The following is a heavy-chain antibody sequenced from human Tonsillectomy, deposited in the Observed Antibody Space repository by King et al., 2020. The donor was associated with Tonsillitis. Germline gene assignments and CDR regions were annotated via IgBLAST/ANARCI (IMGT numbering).Heavy chain of an antibody. CDR1: GGSISSSSYY. J-gene: IGHJ5*02. V-gene: IGHV4-39*07. Sequence: MQLQESGPGLVKPSETLSLTCTVSGGSISSSSYYWGWIRQPPGKGLEWIGSIYYSGSTYYNPSLKSRATVSVDTSKNQFSLKLSSVTAADTAVYYCARLLGSSWADWFDPWGQGTLVTVSS. D-gene: IGHD6-13*01. CDR2: IYYSGST. CDR3: ARLLGSSWADWFDP.